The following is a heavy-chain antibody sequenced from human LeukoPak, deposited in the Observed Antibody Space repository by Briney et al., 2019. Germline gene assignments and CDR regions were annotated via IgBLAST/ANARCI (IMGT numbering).Heavy chain of an antibody. CDR1: GFTLSSTY. CDR2: IYGGTST. J-gene: IGHJ6*02. Sequence: GGSLRLSCAGSGFTLSSTYMSWVRQAPGKGPEWVSIIYGGTSTYYADSVKGRFTISRDDSRNTLYLQMSSLRAEDTAVYYCASRYEGASYFYYGMDVWGQGTTVTVSS. CDR3: ASRYEGASYFYYGMDV. D-gene: IGHD1-14*01. V-gene: IGHV3-66*01.